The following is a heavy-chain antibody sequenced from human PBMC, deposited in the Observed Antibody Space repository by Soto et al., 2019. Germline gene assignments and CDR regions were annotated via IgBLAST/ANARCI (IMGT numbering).Heavy chain of an antibody. CDR1: GFTFSSYA. J-gene: IGHJ6*03. Sequence: GGSLRLSCAASGFTFSSYAMSWVRQAPGKGLEWVSAISGSGGSTYYADSVKGRFTISRDNSKNTRYLQMNSLRAEDTAVYYCAKAGGEGSGRTYYYYYMDVWGKGTTVTVSS. CDR3: AKAGGEGSGRTYYYYYMDV. CDR2: ISGSGGST. D-gene: IGHD3-10*01. V-gene: IGHV3-23*01.